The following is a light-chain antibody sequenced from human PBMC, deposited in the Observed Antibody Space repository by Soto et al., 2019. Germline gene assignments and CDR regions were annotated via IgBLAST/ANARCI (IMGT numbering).Light chain of an antibody. CDR2: DAS. CDR3: QQYNNSPWT. Sequence: EIVLTQSPGTLSLSPGERATLSCRASQSVSSSYLAWHQQRPGQAPRLLIYDASSRATGIPDRFSGSGSGTDFTLTISRLEPEDSAVYYCQQYNNSPWTFGQGTKVEIK. CDR1: QSVSSSY. J-gene: IGKJ1*01. V-gene: IGKV3-20*01.